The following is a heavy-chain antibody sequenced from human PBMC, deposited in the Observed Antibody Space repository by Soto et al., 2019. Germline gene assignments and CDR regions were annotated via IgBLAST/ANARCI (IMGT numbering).Heavy chain of an antibody. CDR1: GFTFTSSA. CDR2: IVVGSGNT. CDR3: AADLVEMATTDYYYGMDV. D-gene: IGHD5-12*01. J-gene: IGHJ6*02. Sequence: GASVKVSCKASGFTFTSSAVQWVRQALGQRLEWIGWIVVGSGNTNYAQKFQERVTITRDMSTSTAYMELSSLRSEDTAVYYCAADLVEMATTDYYYGMDVWGQGTTVTVSS. V-gene: IGHV1-58*01.